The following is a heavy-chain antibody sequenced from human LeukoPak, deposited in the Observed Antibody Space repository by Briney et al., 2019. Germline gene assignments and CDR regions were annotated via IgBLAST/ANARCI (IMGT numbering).Heavy chain of an antibody. Sequence: GASVKVSCKASGYTFTSYGISWVRQAPGQGLEWVGWISAYNGNTNYAQKLQGRVTMTTDTSTSTAYMELRSLRSDDTAVYYCARGSSEVWFGEVFDYWGQGTLVTVSS. J-gene: IGHJ4*02. V-gene: IGHV1-18*04. CDR1: GYTFTSYG. CDR3: ARGSSEVWFGEVFDY. D-gene: IGHD3-10*01. CDR2: ISAYNGNT.